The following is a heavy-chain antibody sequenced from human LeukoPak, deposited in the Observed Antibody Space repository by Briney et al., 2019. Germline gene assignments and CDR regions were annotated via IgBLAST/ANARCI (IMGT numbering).Heavy chain of an antibody. J-gene: IGHJ4*02. D-gene: IGHD7-27*01. CDR2: IYPRGST. CDR1: GGSIGSGSYS. Sequence: TSETLSLTCAVSGGSIGSGSYSWSWIRQPPGKGLEWIGYIYPRGSTYYNPSLKSRVILSLDKSANQFSLNLSSVTAADTAAYYCARFSPRAMGNYLDFWGQGTLVTVSS. V-gene: IGHV4-30-2*01. CDR3: ARFSPRAMGNYLDF.